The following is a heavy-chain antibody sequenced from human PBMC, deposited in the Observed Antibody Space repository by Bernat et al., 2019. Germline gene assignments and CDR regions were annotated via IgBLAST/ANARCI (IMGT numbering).Heavy chain of an antibody. D-gene: IGHD2-15*01. Sequence: EVQLVESGGGLVQPGGSLRLSCAASGFTFSSNWMTWVRQAPGKGLEWVANIKQDGSDKYYVDSVKGRFTISRDNAKNSLYLQMNSLRAEDTAVYYCARDPGNATVGFFDYWGQGTLVTVSS. CDR1: GFTFSSNW. CDR2: IKQDGSDK. J-gene: IGHJ4*02. V-gene: IGHV3-7*03. CDR3: ARDPGNATVGFFDY.